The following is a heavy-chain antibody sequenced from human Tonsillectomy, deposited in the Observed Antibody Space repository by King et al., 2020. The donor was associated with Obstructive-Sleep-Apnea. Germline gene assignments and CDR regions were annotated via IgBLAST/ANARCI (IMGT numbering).Heavy chain of an antibody. D-gene: IGHD1-14*01. CDR1: GFTFSSYW. J-gene: IGHJ5*02. V-gene: IGHV3-7*01. CDR2: IKQDGSEK. Sequence: VQLVESGGGLVQPGGSLRLSCAASGFTFSSYWMTWVRQAPGKGLEWVANIKQDGSEKYYVDSVKGRFTISRDNAKNSLFLQMNSLRAEDTAVYYCVPNLIDGGNWYDPWGQGTLVTVSS. CDR3: VPNLIDGGNWYDP.